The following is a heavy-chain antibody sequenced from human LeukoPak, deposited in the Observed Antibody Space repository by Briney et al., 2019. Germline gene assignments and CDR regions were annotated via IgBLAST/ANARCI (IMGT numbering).Heavy chain of an antibody. CDR1: GFTFTSYG. D-gene: IGHD3-9*01. J-gene: IGHJ6*03. Sequence: GGSLRLSCAASGFTFTSYGMSWVRQAPGKGLEWVSGISGGAVSTNYADSVKGRFTISRDNSKNTLYLQMNNLRVEDTAVYYCARVKDDYMTGTYYYMDIWGKGTTVIVSS. V-gene: IGHV3-23*01. CDR3: ARVKDDYMTGTYYYMDI. CDR2: ISGGAVST.